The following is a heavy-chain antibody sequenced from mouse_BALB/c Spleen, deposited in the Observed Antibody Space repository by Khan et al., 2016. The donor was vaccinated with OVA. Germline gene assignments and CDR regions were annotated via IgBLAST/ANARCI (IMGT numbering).Heavy chain of an antibody. CDR3: TRLAYYYDSEGFAY. D-gene: IGHD1-1*01. V-gene: IGHV5-6*01. CDR1: GFTFSTYG. J-gene: IGHJ3*01. CDR2: VSTGGGYT. Sequence: EVDLVESGGDLVKPGGSLKLSCAASGFTFSTYGMSWVRQTPDKRLEWVATVSTGGGYTYYPDSVKGRFTISRDNAKNTLYLQMSGLKSEDTAMFYCTRLAYYYDSEGFAYWGQGTLVTVSA.